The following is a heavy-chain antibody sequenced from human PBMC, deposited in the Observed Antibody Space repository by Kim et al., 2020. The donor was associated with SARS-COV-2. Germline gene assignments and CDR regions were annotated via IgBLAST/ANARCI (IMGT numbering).Heavy chain of an antibody. CDR2: IVVGSGNT. J-gene: IGHJ6*02. CDR1: GFTFTSSA. V-gene: IGHV1-58*01. CDR3: AADRGGTSGGVDV. Sequence: SVKVSCKASGFTFTSSAVQWVRQARGQRLEWIGWIVVGSGNTNYAQKFQERVTITRDMSTSTAYMELSSLRSEDTAVYYCAADRGGTSGGVDVWGQGTTVTVSS. D-gene: IGHD1-1*01.